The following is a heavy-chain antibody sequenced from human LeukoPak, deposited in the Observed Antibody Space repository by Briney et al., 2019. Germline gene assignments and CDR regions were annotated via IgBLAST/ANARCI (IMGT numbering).Heavy chain of an antibody. Sequence: SETLSLTCAVYGGSFSGYYWGWIRQPPGKGLEWIGSIPYSGSTYYNPSLKSRVTISVDTSKNQFSLKLSSVTAADTAVYYCARNYYDSSGYYPYFFDYWGQGTLVTVSS. CDR2: IPYSGST. J-gene: IGHJ4*02. D-gene: IGHD3-22*01. CDR1: GGSFSGYY. V-gene: IGHV4-34*01. CDR3: ARNYYDSSGYYPYFFDY.